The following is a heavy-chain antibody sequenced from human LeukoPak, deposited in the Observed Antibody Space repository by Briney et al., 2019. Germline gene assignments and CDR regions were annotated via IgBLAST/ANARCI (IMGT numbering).Heavy chain of an antibody. CDR1: GYTFTSYG. D-gene: IGHD2-15*01. J-gene: IGHJ6*03. Sequence: GASXKVSCKASGYTFTSYGISWVRQAPGQGQEWMGWISAYNGNTNYAHKLQGRVTMTTATSTTTAYMELRSLRSDDTAVYYCARRIAYCSGGSCYSAPYYYYYMDVWGKGTTVTVSS. CDR2: ISAYNGNT. CDR3: ARRIAYCSGGSCYSAPYYYYYMDV. V-gene: IGHV1-18*01.